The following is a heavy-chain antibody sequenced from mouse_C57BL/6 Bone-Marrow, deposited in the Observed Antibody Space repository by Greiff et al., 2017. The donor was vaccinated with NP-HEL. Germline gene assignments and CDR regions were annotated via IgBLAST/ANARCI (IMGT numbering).Heavy chain of an antibody. Sequence: EVQLHQSGAELVKPGASVKLSCTASGFNIKDYYMHWVKQRTEQGLEWIGRIDPEDGETKYAPKFQGKATITADTSSNTAYLQLSSLTSEDTAVYYCARGITTVVADWYFDVWGTGTTVTVSS. CDR1: GFNIKDYY. CDR2: IDPEDGET. J-gene: IGHJ1*03. V-gene: IGHV14-2*01. D-gene: IGHD1-1*01. CDR3: ARGITTVVADWYFDV.